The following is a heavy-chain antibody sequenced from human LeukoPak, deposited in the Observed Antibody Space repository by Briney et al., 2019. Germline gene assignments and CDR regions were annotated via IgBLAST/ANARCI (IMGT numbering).Heavy chain of an antibody. CDR2: IYYSGST. CDR1: GGSISSSIYY. CDR3: ARGVAGCSGGSCYDWFDP. J-gene: IGHJ5*02. V-gene: IGHV4-39*07. D-gene: IGHD2-15*01. Sequence: SETLSLTCTVSGGSISSSIYYWGWIRQPPGKGLEWIGSIYYSGSTYYNPSLKSRVTISVDTSKNQFSLKLSSVTAADTAVYYCARGVAGCSGGSCYDWFDPWGQGTLVTVSS.